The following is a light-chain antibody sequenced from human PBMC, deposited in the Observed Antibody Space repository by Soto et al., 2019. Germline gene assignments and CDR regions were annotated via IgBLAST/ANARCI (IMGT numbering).Light chain of an antibody. CDR2: AAS. J-gene: IGKJ3*01. V-gene: IGKV1-33*01. CDR3: QQQDYSREFT. Sequence: DIQMTQSPSSLSASVGDRVTITFNASQDINNYLNWYQQKPREAPNILFSAASNLETRVPSSFSGSRSGTDFTFTISSLQHEDVAAYYCQQQDYSREFTFGPGTKVQI. CDR1: QDINNY.